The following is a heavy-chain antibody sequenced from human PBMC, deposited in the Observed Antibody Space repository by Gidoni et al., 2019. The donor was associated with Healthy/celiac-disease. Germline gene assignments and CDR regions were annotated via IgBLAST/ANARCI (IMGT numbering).Heavy chain of an antibody. V-gene: IGHV3-23*01. J-gene: IGHJ3*02. CDR2: ISVSGGST. Sequence: EVKLLESGGGLVKPGRSLSLSCAASGFTYSRYAMSWVRQAPGKGLEWVSAISVSGGSTYYADSVKGRFTISRDNSKNTLYLQMNSLRAEDTAVYYCAKDWEVGATEKAFDIWGQGTMVTVSS. CDR3: AKDWEVGATEKAFDI. D-gene: IGHD1-26*01. CDR1: GFTYSRYA.